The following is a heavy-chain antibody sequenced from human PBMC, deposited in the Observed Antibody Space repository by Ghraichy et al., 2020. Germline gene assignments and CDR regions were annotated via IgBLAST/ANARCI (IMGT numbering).Heavy chain of an antibody. V-gene: IGHV3-48*01. CDR2: ISSSSSTI. CDR3: ARDIVVPAAYYYYYYMDV. J-gene: IGHJ6*03. D-gene: IGHD2-2*01. CDR1: GFTFSSYS. Sequence: GGSLRLSCAASGFTFSSYSMNWVRQAPGKGLEWVSYISSSSSTIYYADSVKGRFTISRDNAKNSLYLQMNSLRAEDTAVYYCARDIVVPAAYYYYYYMDVWGKGTTVTVSS.